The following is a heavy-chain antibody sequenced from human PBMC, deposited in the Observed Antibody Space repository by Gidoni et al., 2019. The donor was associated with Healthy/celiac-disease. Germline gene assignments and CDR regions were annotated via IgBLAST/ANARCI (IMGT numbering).Heavy chain of an antibody. V-gene: IGHV1-2*02. CDR2: INPNSGGT. D-gene: IGHD2-21*01. CDR3: ARVHVDLWWWSKGSDAFDI. J-gene: IGHJ3*02. Sequence: QVQLVQSGAEVKKPGASVTVSCKASGYTFTGYYMHWVRQAPGQGLEWMGWINPNSGGTNYAQKFQGRVTMTRDTSISTAYMELSRLRSDDTAVYYCARVHVDLWWWSKGSDAFDIWGQGTMVTVSS. CDR1: GYTFTGYY.